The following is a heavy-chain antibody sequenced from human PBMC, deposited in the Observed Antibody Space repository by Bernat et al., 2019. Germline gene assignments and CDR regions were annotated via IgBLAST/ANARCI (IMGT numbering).Heavy chain of an antibody. D-gene: IGHD4-17*01. CDR1: GGSISSGGYY. V-gene: IGHV4-31*03. CDR2: IYYSGST. Sequence: QVQLQESGPGLVKPSQTLSLTCTVSGGSISSGGYYWSWIRQHPGKGLEWIGYIYYSGSTYYNPSLKCRVTISVDTSKNQFSLKLSSVTAADTAVYYCARAVPSVGGVTNAFDIWGQGTMVTVSS. CDR3: ARAVPSVGGVTNAFDI. J-gene: IGHJ3*02.